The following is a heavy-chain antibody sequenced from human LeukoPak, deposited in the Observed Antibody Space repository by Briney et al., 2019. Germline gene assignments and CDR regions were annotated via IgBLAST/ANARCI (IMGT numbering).Heavy chain of an antibody. CDR3: AGQGRSYINPNRGWFDP. CDR1: GFSFSSYT. Sequence: GGSLRLSCAASGFSFSSYTMNWVRQAPGKGLEWVSSLSSTSSDKRYAESVTGRFTISRDNPKNSVFLQMNSLRVEDTAVYYCAGQGRSYINPNRGWFDPWGQGTLVIVSS. D-gene: IGHD2/OR15-2a*01. V-gene: IGHV3-21*06. J-gene: IGHJ5*01. CDR2: LSSTSSDK.